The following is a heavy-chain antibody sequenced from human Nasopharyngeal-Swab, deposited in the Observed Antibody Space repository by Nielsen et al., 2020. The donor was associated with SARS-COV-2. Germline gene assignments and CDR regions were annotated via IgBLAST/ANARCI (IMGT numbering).Heavy chain of an antibody. J-gene: IGHJ6*02. V-gene: IGHV1-69*04. Sequence: SVKVSCKASGGTFSSYAISWVRQAPVQGLEWMGRIIPILGIANYAQKFQGRVTITADKSTSTAYMELSSLRSEDTAVYYCARIAVAGLGYYYYGMDVWGQGTTVTVSS. CDR3: ARIAVAGLGYYYYGMDV. D-gene: IGHD6-19*01. CDR1: GGTFSSYA. CDR2: IIPILGIA.